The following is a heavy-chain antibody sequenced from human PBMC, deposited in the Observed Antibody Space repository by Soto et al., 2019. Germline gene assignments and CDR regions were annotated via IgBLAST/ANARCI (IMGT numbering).Heavy chain of an antibody. D-gene: IGHD2-15*01. Sequence: PSETLSLTCTVSGGSISSYYWTWIRQPPGKGLEWIGYIYYSGSTYYNPSLKSRVTISVDTSKNQFSLKLSSVTAADTAVYYCARRVGFLNVWGQGTTVTVSS. CDR1: GGSISSYY. V-gene: IGHV4-59*12. CDR3: ARRVGFLNV. CDR2: IYYSGST. J-gene: IGHJ6*02.